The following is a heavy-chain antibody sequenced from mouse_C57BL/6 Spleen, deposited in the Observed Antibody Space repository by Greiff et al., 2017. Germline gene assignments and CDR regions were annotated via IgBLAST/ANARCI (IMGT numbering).Heavy chain of an antibody. D-gene: IGHD2-5*01. V-gene: IGHV5-17*01. CDR1: GFTFSDYG. CDR2: ISSGSSTI. CDR3: ARPYYSNYEDAMDY. J-gene: IGHJ4*01. Sequence: VQLKESGGGLVKPGGSLKLSCAASGFTFSDYGMHWVRQAPEQGLEWVAYISSGSSTIYYADTVKGRFTIARDNSKNTLFLQMTSLRSEDTAMYYCARPYYSNYEDAMDYWGQGTSVTVSS.